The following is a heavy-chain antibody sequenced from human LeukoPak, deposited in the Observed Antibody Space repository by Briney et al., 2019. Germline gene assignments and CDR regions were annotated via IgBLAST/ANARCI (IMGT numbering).Heavy chain of an antibody. CDR2: INHSGST. CDR1: GGSFSGYY. D-gene: IGHD2-15*01. Sequence: PSETLSLTCAVYGGSFSGYYWSWIRQPPGKGLEWIGEINHSGSTNYNPSLKSRVTISVDTSKNQFSLKLSSVTAADTAVYYCARGQGYCSGGSCYILRWGQGTLVTVSS. CDR3: ARGQGYCSGGSCYILR. J-gene: IGHJ4*02. V-gene: IGHV4-34*01.